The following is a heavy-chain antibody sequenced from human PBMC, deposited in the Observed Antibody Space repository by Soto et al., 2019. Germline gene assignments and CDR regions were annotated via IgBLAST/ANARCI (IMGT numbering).Heavy chain of an antibody. D-gene: IGHD4-17*01. CDR3: AREARATVRPNWFDP. V-gene: IGHV3-21*01. CDR1: GFTFSSYS. CDR2: ISSSSSYI. J-gene: IGHJ5*02. Sequence: PGGSLRLSCAASGFTFSSYSMNWVRQAPGKGLEWVSSISSSSSYIYYADSVKGRFTISRDNAKNSLYLQMNSLRAEDTAVYYCAREARATVRPNWFDPRGQGTLVTVSS.